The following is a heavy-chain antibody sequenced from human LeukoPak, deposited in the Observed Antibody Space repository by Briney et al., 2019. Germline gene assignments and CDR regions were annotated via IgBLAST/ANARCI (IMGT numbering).Heavy chain of an antibody. V-gene: IGHV3-43D*03. D-gene: IGHD6-13*01. Sequence: PGGSLRLSCAASGFTFDDYAMHWVRQAPGKGLEWVSLITWDAGSTYYADSVRGRFTISRDNSKNSLYLQMNSLTAEDTALYYCAKGTSSLHEFAYGSQRTLVTVSS. CDR1: GFTFDDYA. CDR3: AKGTSSLHEFAY. J-gene: IGHJ4*02. CDR2: ITWDAGST.